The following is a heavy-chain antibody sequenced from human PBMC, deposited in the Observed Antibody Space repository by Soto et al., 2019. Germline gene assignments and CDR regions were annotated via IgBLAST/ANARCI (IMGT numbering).Heavy chain of an antibody. CDR1: GYTFTSYA. CDR3: ARGSGYYYWDDY. D-gene: IGHD3-22*01. J-gene: IGHJ4*02. Sequence: QVQLVQSGAEEQKPGASVKVSCKASGYTFTSYAMHWVRQAPGQRLEWMGWINAGNGNTKYSQKFQGRVTITRDTSASTAYMELSSLRSEDTAVYYCARGSGYYYWDDYWGQGTLVTVS. V-gene: IGHV1-3*05. CDR2: INAGNGNT.